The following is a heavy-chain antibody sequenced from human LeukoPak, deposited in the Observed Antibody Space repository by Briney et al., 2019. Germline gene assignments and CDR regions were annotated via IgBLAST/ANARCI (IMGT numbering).Heavy chain of an antibody. V-gene: IGHV4-59*01. CDR2: IYYSGST. J-gene: IGHJ6*04. CDR3: ARENIVATNGMDV. D-gene: IGHD5-12*01. CDR1: GGSISSYY. Sequence: SETLSLTCTVSGGSISSYYWSWIRQPPGKGLEWIGYIYYSGSTNYNPSLKSQVTISVDTSKNQFSLKLSSVTAADTAVYYCARENIVATNGMDVWGKGTTVTVSS.